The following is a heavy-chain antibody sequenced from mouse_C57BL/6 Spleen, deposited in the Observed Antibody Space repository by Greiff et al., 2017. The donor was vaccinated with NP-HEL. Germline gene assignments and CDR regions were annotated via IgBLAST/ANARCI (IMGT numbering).Heavy chain of an antibody. CDR2: ISSGGDYI. Sequence: EVMLVESGAGLVKPGGSLKLSCAASGFTFSSYAMSWVRQTPEKRLEWVAYISSGGDYIYYADTVKGRFTISRDNARNTLYLQMSSLKSEDTAMDYCTRGNYGSSYLYFDYWGQGTTLTVSS. D-gene: IGHD1-1*01. CDR1: GFTFSSYA. J-gene: IGHJ2*01. CDR3: TRGNYGSSYLYFDY. V-gene: IGHV5-9-1*02.